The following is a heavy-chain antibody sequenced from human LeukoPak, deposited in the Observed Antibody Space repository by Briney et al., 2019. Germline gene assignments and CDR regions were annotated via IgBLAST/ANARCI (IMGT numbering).Heavy chain of an antibody. D-gene: IGHD3-9*01. J-gene: IGHJ4*02. V-gene: IGHV3-74*01. CDR2: INSDGSST. CDR3: ARVAYDILTGPLFDY. Sequence: PGGSLRLSCAASGFTFSSYWMHWVRQPPGKGRVWVTRINSDGSSTSYADSVKGRFTISRDNAKNTLYLQMNSLRAEDTAVYYCARVAYDILTGPLFDYWGQGTLVTVSS. CDR1: GFTFSSYW.